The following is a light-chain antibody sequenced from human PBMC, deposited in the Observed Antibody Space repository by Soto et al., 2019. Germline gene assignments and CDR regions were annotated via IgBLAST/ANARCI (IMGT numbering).Light chain of an antibody. J-gene: IGKJ2*01. Sequence: EVVLTQSPATLSVSPGERATLSCRASQTVSRSLAWYQQKPGQAPRLLIYGASMRATGVPDRFSGSGSGTDFPLTISSLQSEDFAVYYCQQYIDLPPYTFGQGTTVEIK. V-gene: IGKV3-15*01. CDR1: QTVSRS. CDR2: GAS. CDR3: QQYIDLPPYT.